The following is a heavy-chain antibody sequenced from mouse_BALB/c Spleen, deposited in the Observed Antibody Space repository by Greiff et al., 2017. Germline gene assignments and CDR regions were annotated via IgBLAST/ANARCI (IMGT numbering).Heavy chain of an antibody. D-gene: IGHD2-4*01. CDR1: GYAFTNYL. Sequence: QVQLQQSGAELVRPGTSVKVSCKASGYAFTNYLIEWVKQRPGQGLEWIGVINPGSGGTNYNEKFKGKATLTADKSSSTAYMQLSSLTSDDSAVYFCAGSTMTSWFAYWGQGTLVTVSA. J-gene: IGHJ3*01. CDR3: AGSTMTSWFAY. V-gene: IGHV1-54*01. CDR2: INPGSGGT.